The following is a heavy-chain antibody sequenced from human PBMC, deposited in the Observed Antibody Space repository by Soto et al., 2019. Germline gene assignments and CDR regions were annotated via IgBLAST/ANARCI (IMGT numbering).Heavy chain of an antibody. D-gene: IGHD1-1*01. CDR3: ARNGTLTGYSYGMDV. J-gene: IGHJ6*02. CDR1: GGTFSVST. CDR2: IIPIFDTA. Sequence: QVQLVQSGAELRKPGSSVKVSCKASGGTFSVSTINWVRQAPGQRLEWMGGIIPIFDTANYAEKFQGRVTITADESTSTSFMEVSSLRSEDTAVYYCARNGTLTGYSYGMDVWGQGTMVTVSS. V-gene: IGHV1-69*01.